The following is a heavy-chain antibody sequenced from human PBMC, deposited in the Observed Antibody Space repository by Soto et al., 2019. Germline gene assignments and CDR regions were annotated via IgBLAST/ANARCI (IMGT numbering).Heavy chain of an antibody. CDR1: GGSISSYY. J-gene: IGHJ4*02. V-gene: IGHV4-59*01. CDR3: ARERYDILPGYQRQGYYFDY. Sequence: QVQLQESGPGLVKPSETLSLTCTVSGGSISSYYWSWIRQPPGKGLEWIGYIYYSGSTNYNPSLKRRVTLSVDTSKNQCSLKLSSVTAADTAVYYCARERYDILPGYQRQGYYFDYWGQGTLVTVSS. CDR2: IYYSGST. D-gene: IGHD3-9*01.